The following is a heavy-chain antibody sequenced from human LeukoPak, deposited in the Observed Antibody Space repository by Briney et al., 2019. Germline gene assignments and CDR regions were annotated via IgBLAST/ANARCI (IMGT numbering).Heavy chain of an antibody. D-gene: IGHD3-3*01. CDR2: INPSGGST. CDR1: GYTFTGYY. Sequence: ASVKVSCKASGYTFTGYYMHWVRQAPGQGLEWMGVINPSGGSTSYAQKFQGRITMTRDTSTSTVYLELSSLRSEDTAVYYCARYATIFMDYWGQGTLVTVSS. V-gene: IGHV1-46*01. CDR3: ARYATIFMDY. J-gene: IGHJ4*02.